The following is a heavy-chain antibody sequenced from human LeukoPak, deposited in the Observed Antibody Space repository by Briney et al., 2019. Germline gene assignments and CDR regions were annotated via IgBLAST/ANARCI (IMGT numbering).Heavy chain of an antibody. J-gene: IGHJ4*02. CDR1: GGTFSSYA. CDR2: IIPILGIA. CDR3: ARGPFYDYVWGSLYYFDY. D-gene: IGHD3-16*01. Sequence: SVKVSCKASGGTFSSYAISWVRQAPRQGLEWMGRIIPILGIANYAQKFQGRVTMTRDTSTSTVYMELSSLRSEDTAVYYCARGPFYDYVWGSLYYFDYWGQGTLVTVSS. V-gene: IGHV1-69*04.